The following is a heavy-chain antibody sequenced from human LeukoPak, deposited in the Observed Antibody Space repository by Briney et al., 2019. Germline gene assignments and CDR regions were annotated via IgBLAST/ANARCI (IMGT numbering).Heavy chain of an antibody. J-gene: IGHJ5*02. CDR3: ARVKYQPAWFDP. Sequence: PSETLSLTCTVSGGSISSGGYYWSWIRQPPGKGLEWIGYIYYSGSTYYNPSLKSRVTISVDTSKNQFSLKLSSVTAADTAVYYCARVKYQPAWFDPWGQGTLVTVSS. D-gene: IGHD2-2*01. V-gene: IGHV4-30-4*08. CDR1: GGSISSGGYY. CDR2: IYYSGST.